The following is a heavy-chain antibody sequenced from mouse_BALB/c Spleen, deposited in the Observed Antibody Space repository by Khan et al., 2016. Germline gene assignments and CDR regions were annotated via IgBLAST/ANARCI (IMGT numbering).Heavy chain of an antibody. J-gene: IGHJ3*01. CDR1: GFNIKDTY. CDR2: IDPANGNT. Sequence: VQLQQSGAELVKPGASVKLSCTASGFNIKDTYMHWVKQRPEQGLEWIGRIDPANGNTKYDPKFQGKATITAATYSNTAYLQLSSLTSENPAVYYCARSPYDYDVGFAYWGQGTLVTVSA. V-gene: IGHV14-3*02. D-gene: IGHD2-4*01. CDR3: ARSPYDYDVGFAY.